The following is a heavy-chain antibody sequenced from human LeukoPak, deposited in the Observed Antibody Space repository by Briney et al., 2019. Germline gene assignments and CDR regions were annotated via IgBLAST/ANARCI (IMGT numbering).Heavy chain of an antibody. CDR2: INTYNVNT. D-gene: IGHD5-18*01. Sequence: ASVKVSCKASGNTFTSYGVSWVRQAPGQGLEWMGWINTYNVNTNYAQKFQGRVTLTTDASTSTAYMELRSLRSDDTAVYYCARDSRRGYSYGYDYWGQGTLVTVSS. V-gene: IGHV1-18*01. CDR3: ARDSRRGYSYGYDY. CDR1: GNTFTSYG. J-gene: IGHJ4*02.